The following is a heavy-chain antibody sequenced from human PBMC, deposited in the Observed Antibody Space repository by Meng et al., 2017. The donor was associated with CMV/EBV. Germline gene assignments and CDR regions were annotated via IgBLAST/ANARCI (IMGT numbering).Heavy chain of an antibody. CDR1: GGTFSSYA. Sequence: SVKVSCKASGGTFSSYAISWVRQAPGQGLEWMGGIIPILGIANYAQKFQGRVTITADKPTSTAYMELSSLRSEDTAVYYCARVQTGDYSYYFDYWGQGTLVTVSS. J-gene: IGHJ4*02. CDR2: IIPILGIA. CDR3: ARVQTGDYSYYFDY. D-gene: IGHD7-27*01. V-gene: IGHV1-69*10.